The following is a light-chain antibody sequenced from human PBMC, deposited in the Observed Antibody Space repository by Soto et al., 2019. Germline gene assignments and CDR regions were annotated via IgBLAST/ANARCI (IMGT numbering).Light chain of an antibody. J-gene: IGKJ1*01. CDR1: QRINSY. Sequence: DIQMTQSPSSLSASVGDRITITCRASQRINSYLNWYQQKPGKAPKLLIYAASNLQSGVPSRFSGSGSGTDSTLTITSLQPEDFATYFCQQSYSTPRTFGQGTKVDIK. CDR2: AAS. V-gene: IGKV1-39*01. CDR3: QQSYSTPRT.